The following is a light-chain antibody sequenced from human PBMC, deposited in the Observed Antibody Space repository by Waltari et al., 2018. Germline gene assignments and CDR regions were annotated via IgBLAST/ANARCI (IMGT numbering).Light chain of an antibody. CDR2: WAS. CDR1: QSLLYTSNNKNY. V-gene: IGKV4-1*01. Sequence: DVVMTQSPDSLAVSLGERATNNCKSSQSLLYTSNNKNYLAWYQQKPGQPPKILIYWASIRESGVPDRFSGSGSGTDFTLTISGLQAEDVASYFCLQYLHTPRTFGQGTKVEIK. CDR3: LQYLHTPRT. J-gene: IGKJ1*01.